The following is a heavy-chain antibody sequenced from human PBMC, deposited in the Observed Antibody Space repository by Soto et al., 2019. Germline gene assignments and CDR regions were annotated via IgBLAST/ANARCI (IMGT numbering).Heavy chain of an antibody. CDR1: GFTFSSYS. D-gene: IGHD2-15*01. CDR3: VRYCSGGSCPDAFDI. Sequence: PGGSLRLSCVASGFTFSSYSMNWVRQAPGKGLEWVSYISSSSSSRYYADSVKGRFTISRDNAKNSLYLQMNSLKTEDTAVYYCVRYCSGGSCPDAFDIWGQGTMVTVSS. CDR2: ISSSSSSR. J-gene: IGHJ3*02. V-gene: IGHV3-48*01.